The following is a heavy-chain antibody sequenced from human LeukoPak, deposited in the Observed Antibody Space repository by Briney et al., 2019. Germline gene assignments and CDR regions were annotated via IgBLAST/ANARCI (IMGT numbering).Heavy chain of an antibody. D-gene: IGHD3-3*01. V-gene: IGHV3-30-3*01. CDR3: ARVTGRITIFGGFDY. J-gene: IGHJ4*02. Sequence: GGSLRLSCAASGFTFSSYAMHWVRQAPGKGLEWVAVISYDGSNKYYADSVKGRFTISRDNSKNTLYQQMNSLRAEDTAVYYCARVTGRITIFGGFDYWGQGTLVTVSS. CDR2: ISYDGSNK. CDR1: GFTFSSYA.